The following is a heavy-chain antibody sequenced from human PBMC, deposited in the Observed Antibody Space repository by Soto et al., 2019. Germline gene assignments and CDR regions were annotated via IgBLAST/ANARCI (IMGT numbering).Heavy chain of an antibody. CDR1: GFSLTTRGMT. Sequence: SGPTLVNPTQTLTPTCTVSGFSLTTRGMTLGWIRQPPGKAPEWLALSTQYSPSLQSRLTFTEDTSKNQVVLTMTNMDPVDTATYYCTLRQDTSRGPIYWGQGIMVTVSS. CDR2: ST. CDR3: TLRQDTSRGPIY. V-gene: IGHV2-5*01. J-gene: IGHJ4*02. D-gene: IGHD6-13*01.